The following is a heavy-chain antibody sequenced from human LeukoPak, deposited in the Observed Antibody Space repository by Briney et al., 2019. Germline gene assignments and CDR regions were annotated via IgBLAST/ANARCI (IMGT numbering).Heavy chain of an antibody. Sequence: GGCLRLSCAASGFTFSSYSMNWVRQAPGKGLEWVSYISSSSSTINYAASVKGRFTISRDNAKNSLYLQMNSLRDEDTAVYYCARDMAVTAAGVDCWGQGTLVTVSS. CDR3: ARDMAVTAAGVDC. J-gene: IGHJ4*02. D-gene: IGHD2-21*02. V-gene: IGHV3-48*02. CDR2: ISSSSSTI. CDR1: GFTFSSYS.